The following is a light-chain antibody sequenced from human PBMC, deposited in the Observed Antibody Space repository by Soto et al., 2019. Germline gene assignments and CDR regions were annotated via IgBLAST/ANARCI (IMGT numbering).Light chain of an antibody. J-gene: IGKJ1*01. CDR3: QQYNNGWT. V-gene: IGKV1-5*01. CDR2: DAS. CDR1: ESIKGW. Sequence: DIQVTQSPSTLSASVGDRVTITCRASESIKGWLAWYQQKPGKAPKLLIYDASSLKGGVPSRFSGSGSGTEFTLTISSLQPDDFATHYCQQYNNGWTFGQGTKVEIK.